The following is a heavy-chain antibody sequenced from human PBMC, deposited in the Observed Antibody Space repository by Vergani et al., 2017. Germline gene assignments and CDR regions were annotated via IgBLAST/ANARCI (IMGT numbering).Heavy chain of an antibody. CDR1: GFSFRNAW. J-gene: IGHJ6*02. CDR2: IKSTFDRGTT. V-gene: IGHV3-15*07. CDR3: TPDTRYCGDGSCCWLRNHHYYGMDV. D-gene: IGHD2-21*01. Sequence: EVQLVESGGGIVKPGGSLRLSCVASGFSFRNAWMNWVRRTPGKGLEWVGRIKSTFDRGTTDYAAAVKGRFTISRDDSKNTLFLQINGLKTEEIGVYYFTPDTRYCGDGSCCWLRNHHYYGMDVWGQGTTVTVSS.